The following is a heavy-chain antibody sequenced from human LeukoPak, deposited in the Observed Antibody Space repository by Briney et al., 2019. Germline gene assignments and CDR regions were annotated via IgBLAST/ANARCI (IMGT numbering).Heavy chain of an antibody. CDR2: ISSSSSYI. V-gene: IGHV3-21*01. Sequence: GGSLRLSCAASGFTFSSYSMNWVRQAPGKGLEWVSSISSSSSYIYYADSVKGRFTISRDNAKNSLYLQMNSLRAEDTAVYYCARDRYCSGGSCPPFDYWGQGTLVTVSS. J-gene: IGHJ4*02. CDR3: ARDRYCSGGSCPPFDY. CDR1: GFTFSSYS. D-gene: IGHD2-15*01.